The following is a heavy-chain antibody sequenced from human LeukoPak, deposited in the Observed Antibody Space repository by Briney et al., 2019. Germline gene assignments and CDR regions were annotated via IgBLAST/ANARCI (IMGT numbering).Heavy chain of an antibody. CDR1: GGFISSGTHY. J-gene: IGHJ3*02. V-gene: IGHV4-61*02. Sequence: SETLSLTCGVSGGFISSGTHYWTWVRQPVGKGLEWLGRVFTSGNPTYNSSLKSRLTISIDKSKNQFSLKLSSVTAADTAVYYCARRWNYKDAFDIWGRGTMVTVSS. D-gene: IGHD1-7*01. CDR2: VFTSGNP. CDR3: ARRWNYKDAFDI.